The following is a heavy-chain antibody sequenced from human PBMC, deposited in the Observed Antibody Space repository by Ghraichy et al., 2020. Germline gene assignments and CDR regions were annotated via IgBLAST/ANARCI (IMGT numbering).Heavy chain of an antibody. CDR1: GDSINQNVHY. CDR3: ARGTYYHGSGSRPFNWFDP. CDR2: VYYSGRT. V-gene: IGHV4-39*07. Sequence: SETLSLTCSVSGDSINQNVHYWGWIRQAPGKGLEWVGTVYYSGRTYYSPSLESRLTMSMDTSKNQFSLKLASVTAADTAVYYCARGTYYHGSGSRPFNWFDPWGQGALVTVSS. J-gene: IGHJ5*02. D-gene: IGHD3-10*01.